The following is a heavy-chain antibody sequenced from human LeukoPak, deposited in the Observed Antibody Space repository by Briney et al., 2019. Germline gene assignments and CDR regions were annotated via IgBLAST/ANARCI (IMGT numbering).Heavy chain of an antibody. Sequence: SETLSLTCTVSGGXISSSGYYWGWSRQPPGKGLEWIGSIYYSGTTYYNPSLKSRVTISVDTSKNQFSLKLSSVTVADTAVYYCARHKPKYLYYFDYWGRGTLVTVSS. D-gene: IGHD2-2*02. CDR3: ARHKPKYLYYFDY. CDR1: GGXISSSGYY. J-gene: IGHJ4*02. V-gene: IGHV4-39*01. CDR2: IYYSGTT.